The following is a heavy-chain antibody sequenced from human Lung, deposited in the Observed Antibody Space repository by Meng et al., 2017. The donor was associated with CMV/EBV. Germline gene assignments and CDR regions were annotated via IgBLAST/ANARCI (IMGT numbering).Heavy chain of an antibody. J-gene: IGHJ4*02. CDR1: GYTLTTFG. CDR2: MNPNRGTT. D-gene: IGHD6-19*01. Sequence: QLQLMPSGAEVKKPGASVRVSCKASGYTLTTFGINWVRQAPGQGLEWMGWMNPNRGTTGYAQKFQGRVTMTRNISKSTAYMDLSSLRSEDTAVYYCATGVADFEYWGQGTLVTVSS. V-gene: IGHV1-8*01. CDR3: ATGVADFEY.